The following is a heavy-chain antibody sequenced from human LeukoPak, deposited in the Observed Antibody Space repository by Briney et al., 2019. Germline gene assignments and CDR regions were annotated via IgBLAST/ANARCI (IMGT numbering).Heavy chain of an antibody. CDR3: AKGRPLGVTTCWFDP. CDR1: GFTFGSYA. Sequence: SGGSLRLSCAASGFTFGSYAMSWVRQAPGKGLEWVSAISGSGGSTYYADSVKGRFTISRDNSKNTLYLQMNSLRAEDTAVYYCAKGRPLGVTTCWFDPWGQGTLVTVSS. D-gene: IGHD4-17*01. V-gene: IGHV3-23*01. J-gene: IGHJ5*02. CDR2: ISGSGGST.